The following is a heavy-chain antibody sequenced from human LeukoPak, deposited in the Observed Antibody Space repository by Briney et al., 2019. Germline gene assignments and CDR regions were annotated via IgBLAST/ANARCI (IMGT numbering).Heavy chain of an antibody. D-gene: IGHD3-22*01. V-gene: IGHV3-30-3*01. CDR1: GFTFSSYA. CDR3: ARDGSGYYSTNFDY. Sequence: GGSLRLSCAASGFTFSSYAMHWVRQAPGKGPEWVAVISYDGSNKYYADSVKGRFTISRDNSKNTLYLQMNSLRAEDTAVYYCARDGSGYYSTNFDYWGQGTLVTVSS. CDR2: ISYDGSNK. J-gene: IGHJ4*02.